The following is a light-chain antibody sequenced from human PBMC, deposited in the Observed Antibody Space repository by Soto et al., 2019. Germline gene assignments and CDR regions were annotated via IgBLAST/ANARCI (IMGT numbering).Light chain of an antibody. J-gene: IGKJ4*01. CDR3: QQYNNWPLT. Sequence: EIVLTQSPGTLSLSPGERATLSCRASQSISSNLAWSQQKPGQAPRLLIYGASTRATGIPARFTGSGSGTEFTLTISSLQSEDFAVYYCQQYNNWPLTFGGGTKVDIK. CDR2: GAS. V-gene: IGKV3-15*01. CDR1: QSISSN.